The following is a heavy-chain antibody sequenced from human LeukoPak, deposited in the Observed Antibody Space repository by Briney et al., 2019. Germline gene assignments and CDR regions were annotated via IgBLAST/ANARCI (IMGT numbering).Heavy chain of an antibody. Sequence: GWSLRLSCVASGCTFSSYWMNWVRQAAGKGLEWVANIKQDGSEKNYVDSVKGRFTLSRDNAKNSLYLQMSSLRAEDTAVYYCAREDTGVAFDIWGQGTTVTV. V-gene: IGHV3-7*01. J-gene: IGHJ3*02. CDR3: AREDTGVAFDI. CDR1: GCTFSSYW. D-gene: IGHD2-8*01. CDR2: IKQDGSEK.